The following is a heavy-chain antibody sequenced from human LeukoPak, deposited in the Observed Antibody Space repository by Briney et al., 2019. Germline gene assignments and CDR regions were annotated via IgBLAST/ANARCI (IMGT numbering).Heavy chain of an antibody. CDR2: IYTSGST. Sequence: KSSQALSLTCTVSGGSISSGSYYWSWIRQPAGKGLEWIGRIYTSGSTNYNPSLKSRVTISVHTSKNRFSLKLSSVTAADSAVYYCAREAVNWYYAFWSGYHLDYWAQGTLVTVSS. J-gene: IGHJ4*02. CDR3: AREAVNWYYAFWSGYHLDY. V-gene: IGHV4-61*02. CDR1: GGSISSGSYY. D-gene: IGHD3-3*01.